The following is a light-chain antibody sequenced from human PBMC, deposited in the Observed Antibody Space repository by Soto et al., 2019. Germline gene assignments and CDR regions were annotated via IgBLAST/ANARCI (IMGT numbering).Light chain of an antibody. V-gene: IGLV1-47*02. Sequence: QSVLTQPPSASGTPGQRVIISCSGSTFNIGSNYVYWYQQFPGTAPKLLIYSNNQRPSGVADRFSGSRSGTSASLAISGLRSDDEADYYSSAWDDSLSACVFGPGTKLTVL. CDR2: SNN. J-gene: IGLJ1*01. CDR1: TFNIGSNY. CDR3: SAWDDSLSACV.